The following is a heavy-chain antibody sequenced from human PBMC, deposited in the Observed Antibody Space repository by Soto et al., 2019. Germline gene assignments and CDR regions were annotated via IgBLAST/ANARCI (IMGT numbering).Heavy chain of an antibody. V-gene: IGHV3-23*05. D-gene: IGHD3-22*01. CDR3: AKAPPDYYDSSGYSALDY. CDR1: GLPHSSFA. CDR2: IYGSGRGI. J-gene: IGHJ4*02. Sequence: GGSLRLSCTASGLPHSSFAMMWVRQAPGKGLECVSGIYGSGRGIEYADSVKGRFTISRDNSKNTLYLQMNSLRAEDTAVYYRAKAPPDYYDSSGYSALDYWGQGTLVTVSS.